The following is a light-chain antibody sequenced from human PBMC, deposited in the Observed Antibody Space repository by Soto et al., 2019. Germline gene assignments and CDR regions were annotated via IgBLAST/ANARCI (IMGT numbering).Light chain of an antibody. V-gene: IGLV2-8*01. CDR2: EVS. J-gene: IGLJ1*01. Sequence: QSVLTQPPSASGSPGQSVAISCTGTGSDVGGYDYVSWYQQHPGKAPQLLIYEVSKRPSGVPDRFSGSKSGNTASLTVSGLQAEDEADYYCSSYAGSNNYVFGTGTKLTVL. CDR1: GSDVGGYDY. CDR3: SSYAGSNNYV.